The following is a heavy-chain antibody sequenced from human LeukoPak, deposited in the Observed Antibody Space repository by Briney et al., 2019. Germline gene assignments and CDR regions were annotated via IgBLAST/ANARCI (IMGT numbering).Heavy chain of an antibody. CDR3: IRTLIVATSPYMDV. CDR1: GFTFSNYW. D-gene: IGHD5-12*01. J-gene: IGHJ6*03. CDR2: VNSDGTGT. V-gene: IGHV3-74*01. Sequence: AGGSLRLSCAASGFTFSNYWMHWVRQAPGKGLVWVSRVNSDGTGTTYADSVEGRFTISRDNAKNTLYLEMNSLRAEDTAIYYCIRTLIVATSPYMDVWGKGTTVTVSS.